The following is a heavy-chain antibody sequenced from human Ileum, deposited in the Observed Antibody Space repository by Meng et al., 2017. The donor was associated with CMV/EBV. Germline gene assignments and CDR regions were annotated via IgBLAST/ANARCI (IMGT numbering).Heavy chain of an antibody. CDR3: ARDRNSAAAGYYFNY. CDR1: GGTFSSYT. J-gene: IGHJ4*02. Sequence: KVSCKASGGTFSSYTISWVRQAPGQGLEWMGRIIPILGIANYAQKFQGRVTITADKSTSTAYMELSSLRSEDTAVYYCARDRNSAAAGYYFNYWGQGTLVTVSS. V-gene: IGHV1-69*04. CDR2: IIPILGIA. D-gene: IGHD6-13*01.